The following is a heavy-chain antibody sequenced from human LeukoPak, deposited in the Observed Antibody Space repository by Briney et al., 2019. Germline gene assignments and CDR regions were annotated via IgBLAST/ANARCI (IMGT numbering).Heavy chain of an antibody. V-gene: IGHV4-34*11. D-gene: IGHD5/OR15-5a*01. J-gene: IGHJ4*02. CDR3: ARENIVSTRDFDF. Sequence: SETLSLTCAVYGGSFSGYYWAWIRQPPGKGLEWIGSLFYSGNMYYSPSLKSRVTISVDTSKNQFSLNVSSVTAADTAVYYCARENIVSTRDFDFWGQGTLVTVSS. CDR2: LFYSGNM. CDR1: GGSFSGYY.